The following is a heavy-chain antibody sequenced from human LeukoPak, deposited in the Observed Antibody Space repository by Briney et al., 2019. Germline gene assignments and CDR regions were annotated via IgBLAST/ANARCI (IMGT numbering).Heavy chain of an antibody. J-gene: IGHJ6*02. CDR1: GFTFSSYA. V-gene: IGHV3-30-3*01. D-gene: IGHD1-14*01. Sequence: GGSQRLFCAASGFTFSSYAMQWARQAPGKGLEWLAVMSYDGSNKYYAGSVKARFTTSRDNSKNTLYLQMNGLRAEDTAVYYCARGIMYGMDVWGQGTTVTVSS. CDR2: MSYDGSNK. CDR3: ARGIMYGMDV.